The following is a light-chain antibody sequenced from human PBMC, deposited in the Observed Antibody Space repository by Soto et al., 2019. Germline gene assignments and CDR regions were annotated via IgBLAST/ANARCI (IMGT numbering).Light chain of an antibody. CDR1: QGISSY. CDR3: QQYYSYPPWT. J-gene: IGKJ1*01. CDR2: AAS. V-gene: IGKV1-8*01. Sequence: AIPLTQSPSSFSASTGDRVTLTCLASQGISSYLAWYQQKPGKAPKLLIYAASTLQSGVPSRFSGSGSGTDFTLTISCLQSEDFATYYCQQYYSYPPWTFGQGTKVDI.